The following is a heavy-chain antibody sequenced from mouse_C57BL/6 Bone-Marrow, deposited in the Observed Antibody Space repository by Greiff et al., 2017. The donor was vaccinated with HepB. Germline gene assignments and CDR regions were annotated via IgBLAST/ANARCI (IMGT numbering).Heavy chain of an antibody. Sequence: VKLMESGAELARPGASVKLSCKASGYTFTSYGISWVKQRTGQGLEWIGEIYPRSGNTYYNEKFKGKATLTADKSSSTAYMELRSLTSEDSAVYFCARERGYYGSSPYWYFDVWGTGTTVTVSS. CDR2: IYPRSGNT. CDR1: GYTFTSYG. CDR3: ARERGYYGSSPYWYFDV. D-gene: IGHD1-1*01. V-gene: IGHV1-81*01. J-gene: IGHJ1*03.